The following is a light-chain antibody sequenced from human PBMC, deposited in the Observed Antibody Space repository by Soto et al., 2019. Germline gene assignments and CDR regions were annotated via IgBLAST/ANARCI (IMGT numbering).Light chain of an antibody. Sequence: EIVLTQSPGTLSLSPGERATLSCRASQSVSSSFLAWYQQKPGQAPRLLIYGASSRPTGIPDRFSGSGSGTDFTLTISSLEPEDFAVYYCQQRSSWITFGQGTRLEIE. V-gene: IGKV3D-20*02. CDR2: GAS. CDR3: QQRSSWIT. CDR1: QSVSSSF. J-gene: IGKJ5*01.